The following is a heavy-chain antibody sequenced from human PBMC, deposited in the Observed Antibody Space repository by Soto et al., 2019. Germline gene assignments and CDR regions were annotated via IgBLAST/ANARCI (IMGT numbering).Heavy chain of an antibody. CDR1: GGSISSYY. CDR2: IYYSGST. V-gene: IGHV4-59*01. D-gene: IGHD3-9*01. Sequence: PSETLSLTCTVSGGSISSYYWSWIRQPPGKGLEWIGYIYYSGSTNYNPSLKSRVTISVDTSKNQFSLKLSSVTAADTAVYYCARGNVLRYFDWLLSSPNWFDPWGQGTLVTVSS. CDR3: ARGNVLRYFDWLLSSPNWFDP. J-gene: IGHJ5*02.